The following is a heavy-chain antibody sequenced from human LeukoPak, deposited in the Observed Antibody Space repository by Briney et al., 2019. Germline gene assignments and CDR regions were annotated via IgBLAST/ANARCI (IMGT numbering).Heavy chain of an antibody. CDR1: GGSFSGYY. D-gene: IGHD6-19*01. V-gene: IGHV4-34*01. CDR3: ARDRDSGWYD. Sequence: SETLSLTCAVYGGSFSGYYWTWIRQPPGKGLEWIGEINHSGTANYNPSLKSRVSISVDTSRSRFSLNLTSVTAADTAVYYCARDRDSGWYDWGQGTLVTVSS. CDR2: INHSGTA. J-gene: IGHJ4*02.